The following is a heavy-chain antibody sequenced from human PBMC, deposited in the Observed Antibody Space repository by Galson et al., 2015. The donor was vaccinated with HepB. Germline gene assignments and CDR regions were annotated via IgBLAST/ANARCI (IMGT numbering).Heavy chain of an antibody. J-gene: IGHJ4*02. D-gene: IGHD5-12*01. CDR3: ARETWLSFDY. V-gene: IGHV3-7*03. Sequence: SLRLSCAASGFTSNTSWISWVRQAPGKGLEWVGNINQDGTKKNYVDSVKGRFTISRDNAKNSLFLQMDGLRAEDTAVYYCARETWLSFDYWGQGTVVTVSS. CDR2: INQDGTKK. CDR1: GFTSNTSW.